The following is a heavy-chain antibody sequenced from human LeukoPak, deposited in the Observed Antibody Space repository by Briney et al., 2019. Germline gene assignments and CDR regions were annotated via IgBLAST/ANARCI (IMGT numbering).Heavy chain of an antibody. CDR3: ARDIAGDSAVVTAFDY. D-gene: IGHD4-23*01. Sequence: PGGSLRLSCAASGFTFRSYAMHWVRQAPGKGLEWVAVISYDGSNKYYADSVKGRFTISRDNSKNTLYLQMNSLRAEDTAVYYCARDIAGDSAVVTAFDYWGQGTLVTASS. J-gene: IGHJ4*02. CDR2: ISYDGSNK. V-gene: IGHV3-30-3*01. CDR1: GFTFRSYA.